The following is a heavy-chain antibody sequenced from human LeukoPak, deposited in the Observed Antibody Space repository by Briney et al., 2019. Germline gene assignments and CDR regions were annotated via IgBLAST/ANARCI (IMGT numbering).Heavy chain of an antibody. J-gene: IGHJ6*03. CDR3: AKSTPDGYYYYYYMDV. V-gene: IGHV3-23*01. CDR2: ISGSGGST. D-gene: IGHD5-24*01. CDR1: GFTFSSYA. Sequence: GSLRLSCAASGFTFSSYAMSWVRQAPGKGLEWVSAISGSGGSTYYADSVKGRFTISRDNSKNTLYLQMNSLRAEDTAVYYCAKSTPDGYYYYYYMDVWGKGTTVTVSS.